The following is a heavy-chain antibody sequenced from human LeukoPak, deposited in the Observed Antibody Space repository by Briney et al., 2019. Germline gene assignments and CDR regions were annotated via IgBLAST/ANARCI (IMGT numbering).Heavy chain of an antibody. CDR2: ISGSGGSI. J-gene: IGHJ4*02. CDR3: AKGAYSSTAVYYFDY. Sequence: GGSLGLSCSASGFTFSSYAMIWVRQAPGKGLEWVSGISGSGGSISYAGSVKGRFTIPRDTSKNTLYLQMNSLRAEDTAVYYCAKGAYSSTAVYYFDYWGQGTLVTVSS. CDR1: GFTFSSYA. V-gene: IGHV3-23*01. D-gene: IGHD5-18*01.